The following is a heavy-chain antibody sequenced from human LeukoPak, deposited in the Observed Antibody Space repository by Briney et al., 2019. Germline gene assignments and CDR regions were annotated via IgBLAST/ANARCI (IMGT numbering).Heavy chain of an antibody. CDR2: INHSGST. Sequence: SETLSLTCAVYGGSFSGYYWSWIRQPPGKGLEWIGEINHSGSTNYNPSHKSRVTISVHTSKNQFSLKLSSVTAADTAVYYCARLSGYDWESFYDYWGQGTLVTVSS. V-gene: IGHV4-34*01. D-gene: IGHD5-12*01. J-gene: IGHJ4*02. CDR1: GGSFSGYY. CDR3: ARLSGYDWESFYDY.